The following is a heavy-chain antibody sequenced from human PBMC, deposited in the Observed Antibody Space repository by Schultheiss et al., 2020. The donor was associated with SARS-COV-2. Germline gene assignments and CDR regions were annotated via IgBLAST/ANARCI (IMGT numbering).Heavy chain of an antibody. Sequence: GGSLRLSCAASGFTFSSYAMSWVRQAPGKGLEWVSSISSSSSTIYYADSVKGRFTISRDNAKNSLYLQMNSLRDEDKAVYYCARDPPRDKWKWAYYYYGMDVWGQGTTVTVSS. J-gene: IGHJ6*02. CDR1: GFTFSSYA. CDR3: ARDPPRDKWKWAYYYYGMDV. D-gene: IGHD1-20*01. CDR2: ISSSSSTI. V-gene: IGHV3-48*02.